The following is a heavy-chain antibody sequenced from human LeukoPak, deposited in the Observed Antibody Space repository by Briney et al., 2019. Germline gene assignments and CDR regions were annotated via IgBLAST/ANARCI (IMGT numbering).Heavy chain of an antibody. V-gene: IGHV1-69*04. CDR3: ARDHPTAGLYFDS. CDR1: GGTFSSYT. Sequence: GASVKVSCKASGGTFSSYTISWVRQAPGQGLEWMGRIIPILGIANYAQKFQGRVTITADKSTSTAYMELSSLRAEDTAVFYCARDHPTAGLYFDSWGQGTLVTVS. CDR2: IIPILGIA. D-gene: IGHD2-2*01. J-gene: IGHJ4*02.